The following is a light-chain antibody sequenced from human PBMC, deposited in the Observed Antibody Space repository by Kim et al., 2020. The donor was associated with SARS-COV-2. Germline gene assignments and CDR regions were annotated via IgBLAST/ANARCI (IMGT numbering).Light chain of an antibody. J-gene: IGLJ3*02. CDR2: GKN. V-gene: IGLV3-19*01. CDR1: SLRSYY. CDR3: NSRDSSGNHWV. Sequence: ALGQNVRTTCQGDSLRSYYASWYQQKPGQAPVLVIYGKNNRPSGIPDRFSGSSSGNTASLTITGAQAEDEADYYCNSRDSSGNHWVFGGGTQLTVL.